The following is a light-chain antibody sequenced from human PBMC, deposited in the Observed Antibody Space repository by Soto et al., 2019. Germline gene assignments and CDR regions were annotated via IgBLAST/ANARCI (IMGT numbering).Light chain of an antibody. CDR2: EAS. J-gene: IGKJ5*01. V-gene: IGKV1-9*01. CDR3: QQLNTLPFT. CDR1: HDISTY. Sequence: DIQLTQSPSLLSASVGARVTITCQASHDISTYLAWYQQKPGKAPKLMIYEASTLQSGVPSRFSGSGSGTEFTLTISGLLPEDFATYHCQQLNTLPFTFGQGTRLE.